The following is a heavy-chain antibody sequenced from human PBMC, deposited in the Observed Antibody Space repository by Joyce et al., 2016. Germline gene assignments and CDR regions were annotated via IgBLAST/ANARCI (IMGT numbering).Heavy chain of an antibody. Sequence: VQMQESGPGLVKPSETLSLTCSVSGGSMINQYWSWIRQPPGKGLEWIGYIYSNEITNSDPSLKSRVAMLVDTSKNQFSLSLSSVTVADTAVYYCARGGPSDAFDVWGQGTMIAVSS. CDR1: GGSMINQY. V-gene: IGHV4-59*11. CDR2: IYSNEIT. CDR3: ARGGPSDAFDV. J-gene: IGHJ3*01.